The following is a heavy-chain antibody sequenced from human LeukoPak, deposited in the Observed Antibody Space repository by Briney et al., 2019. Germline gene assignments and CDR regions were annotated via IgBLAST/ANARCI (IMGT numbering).Heavy chain of an antibody. D-gene: IGHD1-1*01. CDR1: GFTFSSYC. Sequence: GESLTLSCAVSGFTFSSYCMHWVRQAPGKGLDWGAIIWYDGSNKYYGDCVKGRFIISRDNSKNTPYLEMSSLRAEDRAVYYCARDRGERYFVYWGEGALVTVSS. CDR3: ARDRGERYFVY. J-gene: IGHJ4*02. V-gene: IGHV3-33*08. CDR2: IWYDGSNK.